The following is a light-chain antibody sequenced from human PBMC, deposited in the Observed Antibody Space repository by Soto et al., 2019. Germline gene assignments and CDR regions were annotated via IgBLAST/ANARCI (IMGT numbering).Light chain of an antibody. V-gene: IGLV2-8*01. Sequence: QSALAQPPSASGSPGQSVTISCTGTSSDVGGYKYVSWYQEHPGKAPKLLIYEVSKRPSGVPDSFSGSKSGNTASLTVSGLQAADEAYYYCSSYAGSDNWVFGGGTKLTVL. CDR2: EVS. CDR3: SSYAGSDNWV. J-gene: IGLJ3*02. CDR1: SSDVGGYKY.